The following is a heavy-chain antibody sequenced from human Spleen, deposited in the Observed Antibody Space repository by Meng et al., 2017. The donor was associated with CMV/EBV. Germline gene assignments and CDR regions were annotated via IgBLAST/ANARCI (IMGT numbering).Heavy chain of an antibody. CDR2: IIPIFGTA. CDR1: GGSFSSYA. CDR3: ARSLAIPYYYYYGMDV. V-gene: IGHV1-69*05. Sequence: SVKVSCKASGGSFSSYAISWVRQAPGQGLEWMGGIIPIFGTANYAQKFQGRVTITTDESTSTAYMELSSLRSEDTAVYYCARSLAIPYYYYYGMDVWGQGTTVTVSS. J-gene: IGHJ6*02.